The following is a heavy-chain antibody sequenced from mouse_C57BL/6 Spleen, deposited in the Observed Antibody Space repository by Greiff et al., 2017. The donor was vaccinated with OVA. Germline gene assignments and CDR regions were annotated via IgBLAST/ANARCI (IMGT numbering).Heavy chain of an antibody. CDR2: IGPETGGT. J-gene: IGHJ3*01. D-gene: IGHD2-3*01. CDR1: GYTFTDYE. CDR3: TKDGYYPFAY. Sequence: VQLQQSGAELVRPGASVTLSCKASGYTFTDYEMHWVKQTPVHGLEWIGAIGPETGGTAYNQTFKGKAILTADKSSSTAYMQLRSLTSEDSAVYYCTKDGYYPFAYWGQGTLVTVSA. V-gene: IGHV1-15*01.